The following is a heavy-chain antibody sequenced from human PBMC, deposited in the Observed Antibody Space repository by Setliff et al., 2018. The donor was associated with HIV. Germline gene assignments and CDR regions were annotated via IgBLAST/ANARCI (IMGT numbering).Heavy chain of an antibody. V-gene: IGHV1-69*13. D-gene: IGHD3-22*01. Sequence: SVKVSCKASGGTFSSYAISGVRQAPGQGLEWMGGIIPIFGTANYAQKFQGRVTITADESTSTAYMELSSLRSEDTAVYYCARGGNYYDSSGGFDYWGQGTLVTVSS. CDR3: ARGGNYYDSSGGFDY. CDR1: GGTFSSYA. CDR2: IIPIFGTA. J-gene: IGHJ4*02.